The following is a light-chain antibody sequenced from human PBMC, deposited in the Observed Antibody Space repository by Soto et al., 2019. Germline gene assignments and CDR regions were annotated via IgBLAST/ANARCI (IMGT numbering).Light chain of an antibody. Sequence: EVVLTQSPGTLSLSPVGRATLSCRASQSVSRRLAWYQQRPGQSPRLLISGASMRASGVPVRFIGSGSGTDFTLTITRLEPEDFAVYYCQKYGGSPITCGLGKRREIK. J-gene: IGKJ5*01. CDR3: QKYGGSPIT. V-gene: IGKV3-20*01. CDR1: QSVSRR. CDR2: GAS.